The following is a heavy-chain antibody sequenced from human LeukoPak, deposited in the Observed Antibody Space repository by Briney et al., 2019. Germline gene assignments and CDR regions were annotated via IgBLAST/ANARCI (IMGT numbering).Heavy chain of an antibody. CDR1: GYTFTSYD. V-gene: IGHV1-8*03. CDR3: ARGLRAPFRPAAIRSHWFDP. D-gene: IGHD2-2*02. J-gene: IGHJ5*02. CDR2: MNPNSGNT. Sequence: ASVKVSCKASGYTFTSYDINWVRQATGQGLEWMGWMNPNSGNTGYAQKFQGRVTITRNTSISTAYMELSSLRSEDTAVYYCARGLRAPFRPAAIRSHWFDPWGQGTLVTVSS.